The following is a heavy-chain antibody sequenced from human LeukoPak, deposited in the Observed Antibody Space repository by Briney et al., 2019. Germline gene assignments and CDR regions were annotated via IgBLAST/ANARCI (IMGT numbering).Heavy chain of an antibody. CDR2: IYTSGST. V-gene: IGHV4-4*07. D-gene: IGHD6-13*01. CDR3: ARYPRIAAAGHYFDY. J-gene: IGHJ4*02. Sequence: SETLSLACTVSGGSISSYYWSWVRQPAGKGLEWIGRIYTSGSTNYNPSLKSRVTMSVDTSKNQFSLKLSSVTAADTAVYYCARYPRIAAAGHYFDYWGQGTLVTVSS. CDR1: GGSISSYY.